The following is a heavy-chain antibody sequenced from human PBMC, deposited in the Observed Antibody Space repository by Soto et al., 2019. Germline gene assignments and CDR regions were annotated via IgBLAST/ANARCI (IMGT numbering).Heavy chain of an antibody. CDR2: INPNSGGT. J-gene: IGHJ6*02. Sequence: ASVKVSCKASGYTFTGYYMHWVRQAPGQGLEWMGWINPNSGGTNYAQKFQGWVTMTRDTSISTAYMELSRLRSDDTAVYYCARDPTVTTLPYYYYGMDVWGQGTTVTVSS. V-gene: IGHV1-2*04. CDR1: GYTFTGYY. CDR3: ARDPTVTTLPYYYYGMDV. D-gene: IGHD4-4*01.